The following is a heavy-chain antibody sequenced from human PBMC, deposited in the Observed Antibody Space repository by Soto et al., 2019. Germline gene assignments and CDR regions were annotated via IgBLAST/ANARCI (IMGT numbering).Heavy chain of an antibody. CDR2: IKQDGSEK. CDR1: GFTFSSYW. CDR3: ATGNVYNVLDS. V-gene: IGHV3-7*03. Sequence: PGGSLRLSCAASGFTFSSYWMTWVRQAPGKGLEWVANIKQDGSEKYYVDSVKGRFTISRDNAKNSLYLQMNSLRAEDTAVYYCATGNVYNVLDSWGQGTLVTVSS. J-gene: IGHJ4*02. D-gene: IGHD1-1*01.